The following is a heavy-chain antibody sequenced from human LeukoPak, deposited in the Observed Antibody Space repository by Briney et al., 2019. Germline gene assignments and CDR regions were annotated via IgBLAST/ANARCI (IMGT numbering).Heavy chain of an antibody. V-gene: IGHV4-59*08. CDR1: GDSINSYY. D-gene: IGHD5-18*01. CDR3: ARSLRGYRFATDY. J-gene: IGHJ4*02. CDR2: TYYSRTN. Sequence: SETLSLTCTVSGDSINSYYWSWIRQPPGKGLEWIGYTYYSRTNKYNPSIKSRVTISVDTSKNQFSLKLSSVTAADTAVYYCARSLRGYRFATDYWGQGTLVSVST.